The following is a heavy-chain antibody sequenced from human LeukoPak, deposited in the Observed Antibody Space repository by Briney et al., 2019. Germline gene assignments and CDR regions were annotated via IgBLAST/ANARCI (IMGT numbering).Heavy chain of an antibody. J-gene: IGHJ4*02. CDR3: ARDLGSNYYDSSKFDY. CDR2: IIPILGIA. CDR1: GGTFSSYT. D-gene: IGHD3-22*01. V-gene: IGHV1-69*04. Sequence: RASVKVSCKASGGTFSSYTISWVRQAPGQGLEWMGRIIPILGIANYAQKFQGRVTITADKSTSTAYMELSSLRSEDTAVYYCARDLGSNYYDSSKFDYWGQGTLVTVSS.